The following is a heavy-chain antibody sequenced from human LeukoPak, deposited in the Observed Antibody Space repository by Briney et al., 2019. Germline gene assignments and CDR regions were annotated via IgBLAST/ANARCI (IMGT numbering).Heavy chain of an antibody. CDR1: GFNFISYE. CDR2: ISSSSTTI. D-gene: IGHD1-26*01. V-gene: IGHV3-48*03. Sequence: GGSLRLSCAASGFNFISYEMNWVRQAPGKGLEWVSSISSSSTTIYYADSVKGRFTISRDNAKNSLHLQMNSLRAEETAIYCCARGERTYGLDVWGQGTTVTVSS. CDR3: ARGERTYGLDV. J-gene: IGHJ6*02.